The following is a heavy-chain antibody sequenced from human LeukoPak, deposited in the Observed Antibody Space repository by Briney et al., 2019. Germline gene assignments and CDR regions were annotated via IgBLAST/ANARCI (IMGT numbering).Heavy chain of an antibody. J-gene: IGHJ4*02. V-gene: IGHV3-30*18. Sequence: GGSLRLSCAASGFTFSSYGMHWVRQAPGKGLEWVAVISYDGSNKYYADSVKGRFTISRDNSKNTLYLQMNSLRAEDTAVYYCAKDNFRYCSGGSCYFDYWGQGTLVTVSS. D-gene: IGHD2-15*01. CDR1: GFTFSSYG. CDR3: AKDNFRYCSGGSCYFDY. CDR2: ISYDGSNK.